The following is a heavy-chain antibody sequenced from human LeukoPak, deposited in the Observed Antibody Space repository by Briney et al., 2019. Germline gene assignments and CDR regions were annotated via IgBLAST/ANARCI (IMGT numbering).Heavy chain of an antibody. CDR1: GGSISSSSYY. Sequence: SETLSLTCTVSGGSISSSSYYWGWIRQPPGKGLEWIGSIYYGGSTYYNPSLKSRVTISVDTSKNQFSLKLSSVTAADTAVYYCARQTMTTVRNWGQGTLVTVSS. CDR3: ARQTMTTVRN. D-gene: IGHD4-17*01. CDR2: IYYGGST. J-gene: IGHJ4*02. V-gene: IGHV4-39*01.